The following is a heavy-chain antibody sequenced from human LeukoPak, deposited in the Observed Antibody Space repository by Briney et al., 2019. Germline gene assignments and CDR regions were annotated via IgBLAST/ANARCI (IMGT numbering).Heavy chain of an antibody. CDR3: ARDRSPEGYYDSSHWDYYHGMDV. CDR1: GGSISNYC. CDR2: IYYSGST. D-gene: IGHD3-22*01. V-gene: IGHV4-59*01. Sequence: NPSETLSLTCTVSGGSISNYCWSWIRQPPGKGLEWIGYIYYSGSTNYNPSLKSRVTISVDTSKNQFSLNLSSVTAADTAMYYCARDRSPEGYYDSSHWDYYHGMDVWGQGTTVTISS. J-gene: IGHJ6*02.